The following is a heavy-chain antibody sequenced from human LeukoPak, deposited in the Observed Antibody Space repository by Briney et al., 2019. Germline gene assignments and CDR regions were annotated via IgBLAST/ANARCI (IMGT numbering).Heavy chain of an antibody. V-gene: IGHV3-23*01. CDR3: GKTSIAAAGRDY. CDR1: GFTFSSYA. J-gene: IGHJ4*02. CDR2: ISGSGGST. Sequence: GGSLRLSCAASGFTFSSYAMSWVSQAPGKGLEWVSAISGSGGSTYYADSVKGRFTISRDNSKNTLYLQMNSLRAEDTAVYYCGKTSIAAAGRDYWGQGTLVTVSS. D-gene: IGHD6-13*01.